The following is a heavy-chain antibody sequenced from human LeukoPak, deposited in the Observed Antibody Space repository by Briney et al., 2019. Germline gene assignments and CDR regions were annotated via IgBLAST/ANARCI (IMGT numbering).Heavy chain of an antibody. J-gene: IGHJ4*02. V-gene: IGHV3-74*01. CDR3: ARLVYYYDSSGYYSYFDY. CDR1: GFTFSSYW. Sequence: GGSLRLSCAASGFTFSSYWMHWVRQAPGKGLVWVSRINSDGSSTSYADSVKGRFTISRDNAKNTLYLQMNSLRAEDTAVYYCARLVYYYDSSGYYSYFDYWGQGTLVTVSS. D-gene: IGHD3-22*01. CDR2: INSDGSST.